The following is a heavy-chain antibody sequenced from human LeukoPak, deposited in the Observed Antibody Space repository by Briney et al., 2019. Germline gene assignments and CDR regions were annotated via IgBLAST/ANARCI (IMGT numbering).Heavy chain of an antibody. CDR2: INQDGSDT. Sequence: GGSLRLSCAASGFPFTNYWMIWVRQAPGKGPEWVGNINQDGSDTNYVDSVKGRFIISRDNAKTTLYLQMNSLRSEDTAVYYCARGATVVNEWFDPWGQGALVTVSS. D-gene: IGHD4-23*01. J-gene: IGHJ5*02. V-gene: IGHV3-7*03. CDR1: GFPFTNYW. CDR3: ARGATVVNEWFDP.